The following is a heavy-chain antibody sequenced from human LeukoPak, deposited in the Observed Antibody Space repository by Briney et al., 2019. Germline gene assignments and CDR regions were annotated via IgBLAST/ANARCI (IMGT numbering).Heavy chain of an antibody. V-gene: IGHV1-46*01. CDR1: GYTFPSCF. CDR2: TNPTGGST. Sequence: ASVKVSCKASGYTFPSCFMHWVRQAPGQGLEWMGITNPTGGSTTYAQKFQGRVTMTRDTSTSTVYMELSSLRSDDTAVYYCARTAARRFDYWGQGTLVTVSS. D-gene: IGHD6-6*01. J-gene: IGHJ4*02. CDR3: ARTAARRFDY.